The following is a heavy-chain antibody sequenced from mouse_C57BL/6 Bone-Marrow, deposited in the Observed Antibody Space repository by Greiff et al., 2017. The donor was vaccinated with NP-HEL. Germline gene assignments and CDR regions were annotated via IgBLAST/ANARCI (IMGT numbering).Heavy chain of an antibody. CDR3: ARPRWFLDY. J-gene: IGHJ2*01. Sequence: VQGVASVAALARPGASVKLSCTASGYTFTSSGISWVKQRTGPVLAWIGEIYPRSGNTYYNEKFKGKATLTADKSSSTAYMELRSLTSEDSAVYFCARPRWFLDYWGQGTTLTVSS. CDR2: IYPRSGNT. CDR1: GYTFTSSG. D-gene: IGHD2-3*01. V-gene: IGHV1-81*01.